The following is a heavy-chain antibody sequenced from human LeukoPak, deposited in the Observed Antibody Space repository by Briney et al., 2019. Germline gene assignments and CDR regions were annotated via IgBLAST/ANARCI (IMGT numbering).Heavy chain of an antibody. CDR3: AKDRPVSPYEYFDY. Sequence: GGSLRLSCAASGFTFSSYGMHWVRQAPGKGLEWVAFIRYDGSNKYYADSVKGRFTISRDNSKNTLYLQMNSLRAEDTAVYYCAKDRPVSPYEYFDYGAQGTLFTVSS. D-gene: IGHD2/OR15-2a*01. CDR2: IRYDGSNK. CDR1: GFTFSSYG. J-gene: IGHJ4*02. V-gene: IGHV3-30*02.